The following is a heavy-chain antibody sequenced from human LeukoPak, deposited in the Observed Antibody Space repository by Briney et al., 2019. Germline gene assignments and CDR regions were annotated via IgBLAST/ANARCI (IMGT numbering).Heavy chain of an antibody. V-gene: IGHV3-43*02. J-gene: IGHJ3*02. CDR1: GFTFDDYA. Sequence: GGSLRLSCAASGFTFDDYAMHWVRQAPGKGREWVSLISGDGGSTYYADSVKGRFTISRDNSKTSLYLQMNSLRTEDTALYYCAKAKIQLSMLDAFDIWGQGTMATVSS. D-gene: IGHD5-18*01. CDR2: ISGDGGST. CDR3: AKAKIQLSMLDAFDI.